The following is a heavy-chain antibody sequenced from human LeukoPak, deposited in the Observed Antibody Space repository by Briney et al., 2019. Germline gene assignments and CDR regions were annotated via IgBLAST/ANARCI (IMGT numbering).Heavy chain of an antibody. J-gene: IGHJ3*02. CDR3: ARAPINYYDSSGYYHDAFDI. D-gene: IGHD3-22*01. Sequence: ASVKVSCKASGGTFSSYAISWVRQAPGQGLEWMGGIIPIFGTANYAQKFQGRVTITADESTSTAYMELSSLRSEDTAVYYCARAPINYYDSSGYYHDAFDIWGQGTMVTVSS. CDR2: IIPIFGTA. CDR1: GGTFSSYA. V-gene: IGHV1-69*01.